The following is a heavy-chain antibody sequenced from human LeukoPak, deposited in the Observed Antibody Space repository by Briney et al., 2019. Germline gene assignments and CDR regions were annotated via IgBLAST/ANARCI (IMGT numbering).Heavy chain of an antibody. J-gene: IGHJ4*02. CDR2: IWYDGSNK. CDR1: GFTFSSYG. Sequence: GGSLRLSCAASGFTFSSYGMHWVRQAPGKGLEWVAVIWYDGSNKYYADSVKGRFTISRGNSKNTLYLQMNSLRAEDTAVYYCAKDFGRFGELLSYYFDYWGQGTLVTVSS. V-gene: IGHV3-33*06. D-gene: IGHD3-10*01. CDR3: AKDFGRFGELLSYYFDY.